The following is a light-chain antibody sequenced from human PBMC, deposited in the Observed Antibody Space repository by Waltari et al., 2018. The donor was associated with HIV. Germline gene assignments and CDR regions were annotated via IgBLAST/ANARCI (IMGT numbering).Light chain of an antibody. CDR3: QQFASSPWT. V-gene: IGKV4-1*01. CDR2: WAS. Sequence: DIVMTQSPDSLAVSLGARATINCKSSQTLLYPSNNRNYLAWYQQKPGQPPKLLLYWASTRESGVPDRFSGSGSGTDFTLTITTLEPDDFAVYFCQQFASSPWTFGPGTRLEIK. CDR1: QTLLYPSNNRNY. J-gene: IGKJ1*01.